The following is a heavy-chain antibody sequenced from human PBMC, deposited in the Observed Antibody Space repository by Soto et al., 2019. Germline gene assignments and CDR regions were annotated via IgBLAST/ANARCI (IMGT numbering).Heavy chain of an antibody. CDR2: LGTAGDT. CDR3: ARGGDDFDY. Sequence: EVQLVESGGGLVQPGGSLRLSCAASGFTFSSYDMHWVRQATGTGLEWVSALGTAGDTYYPGSVKGRFTISRENAKNSLYLQINSLRARDTPVYYCARGGDDFDYWGQGTLVTVSS. D-gene: IGHD3-16*01. CDR1: GFTFSSYD. V-gene: IGHV3-13*01. J-gene: IGHJ4*02.